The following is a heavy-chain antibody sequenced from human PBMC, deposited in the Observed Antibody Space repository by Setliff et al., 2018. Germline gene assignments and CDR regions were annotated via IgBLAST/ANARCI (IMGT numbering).Heavy chain of an antibody. CDR3: ASCSGVVEDPPRQVILDDGFDI. V-gene: IGHV4-39*01. CDR1: GGSISSSNHY. Sequence: SETLSLTCTVSGGSISSSNHYWGWRRQPPGKGLEWVGSNSYSRTNYHNRSLRSRVTLSIDTSKNQFSLKVTSVTAADTAVYYCASCSGVVEDPPRQVILDDGFDIWGQGTMVTVSS. J-gene: IGHJ3*02. CDR2: NSYSRTN. D-gene: IGHD3-10*02.